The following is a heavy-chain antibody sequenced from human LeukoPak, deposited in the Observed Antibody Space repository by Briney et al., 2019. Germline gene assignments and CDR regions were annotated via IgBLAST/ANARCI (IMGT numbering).Heavy chain of an antibody. J-gene: IGHJ4*02. CDR1: GYTLTELS. Sequence: ASVKVSCKVSGYTLTELSIHWVRQAPGKGLEWMGGFDPEDGETIYAQKFQGRVTMTEDTSTDTAYMEPSSLRSEDTAVYYCATASPSGSYEGYFDYWGQGTLVTVSS. D-gene: IGHD1-26*01. CDR3: ATASPSGSYEGYFDY. V-gene: IGHV1-24*01. CDR2: FDPEDGET.